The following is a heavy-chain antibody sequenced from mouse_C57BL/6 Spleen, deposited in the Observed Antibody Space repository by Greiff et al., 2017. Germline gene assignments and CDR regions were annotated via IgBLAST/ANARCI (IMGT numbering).Heavy chain of an antibody. CDR1: GYAFSSYW. CDR2: IYPGDGET. J-gene: IGHJ1*03. CDR3: ARWDYYGSRRYFDV. D-gene: IGHD1-1*01. V-gene: IGHV1-80*01. Sequence: VQLQESGAELVKPGASVKISCKASGYAFSSYWMNWVKQRPGKGLEWIGQIYPGDGETNYNGKFKGKATLTADKSSSTAYMQLSSLTSEDSAVYFCARWDYYGSRRYFDVWGTGTTVTVSS.